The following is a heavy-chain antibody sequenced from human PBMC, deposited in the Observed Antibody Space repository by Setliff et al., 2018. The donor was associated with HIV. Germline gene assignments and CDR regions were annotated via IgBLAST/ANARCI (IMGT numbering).Heavy chain of an antibody. J-gene: IGHJ3*02. CDR3: ARVPPNFEAGRVTMIVVVNPSAGGYNAFDI. CDR1: GYTFTSYG. V-gene: IGHV1-18*01. CDR2: ISAYNGNT. D-gene: IGHD3-22*01. Sequence: ASVKVSCKASGYTFTSYGISWVRQAPGQGLEWMGWISAYNGNTNYAQKLQGRVTMTTDTSTSTAYMELRSLRSDDTAVYYCARVPPNFEAGRVTMIVVVNPSAGGYNAFDIWGQGTMVTVS.